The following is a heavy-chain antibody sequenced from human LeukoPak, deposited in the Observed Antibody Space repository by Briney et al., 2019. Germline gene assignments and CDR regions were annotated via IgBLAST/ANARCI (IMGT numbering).Heavy chain of an antibody. D-gene: IGHD3-10*01. J-gene: IGHJ4*02. CDR3: ARERVTYYYASGAPTLDY. CDR2: INHSGGT. Sequence: PSETLSLTCAVYGETFSGYSWGWIRQPPGKGLEWIGEINHSGGTNYNPSLKSRVTISVATSKNQFSLKVTSLTAADTAVYYCARERVTYYYASGAPTLDYWGQGTLVTVSS. V-gene: IGHV4-34*01. CDR1: GETFSGYS.